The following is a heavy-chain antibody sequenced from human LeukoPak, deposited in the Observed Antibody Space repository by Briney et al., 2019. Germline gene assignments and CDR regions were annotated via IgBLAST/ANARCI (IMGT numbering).Heavy chain of an antibody. CDR3: ARVSVTAMADFDY. CDR1: GFTFSSYW. V-gene: IGHV3-7*01. CDR2: IKQDGSEK. D-gene: IGHD5-18*01. Sequence: GGSLRLSCAASGFTFSSYWMSWVRQAPGKGLEWVANIKQDGSEKYYVDSVKGRFTISRDNAKNTLYLQMNSLRAEDTAVYYCARVSVTAMADFDYWGQGTLVTVSS. J-gene: IGHJ4*02.